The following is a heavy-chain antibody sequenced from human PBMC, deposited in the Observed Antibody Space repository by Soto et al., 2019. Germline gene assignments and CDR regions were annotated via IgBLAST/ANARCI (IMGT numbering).Heavy chain of an antibody. V-gene: IGHV1-69*01. D-gene: IGHD4-17*01. CDR1: GGTFSSYA. J-gene: IGHJ5*02. CDR3: ARVLQVYGDFKNWFDP. Sequence: KVSCKASGGTFSSYAISWVRQAPGQGLGWMGGIIPIFGTANYAQKFQGRVTITADESTSTAYMELSSLRSEDTAVYYCARVLQVYGDFKNWFDPWGQGTLVTVSS. CDR2: IIPIFGTA.